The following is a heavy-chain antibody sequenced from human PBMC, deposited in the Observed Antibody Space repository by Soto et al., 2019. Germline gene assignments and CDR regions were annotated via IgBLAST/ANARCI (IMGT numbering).Heavy chain of an antibody. CDR2: IIPFFGTP. V-gene: IGHV1-69*06. CDR1: GATFSSYA. D-gene: IGHD3-3*01. CDR3: ATDSNYDVSNSF. J-gene: IGHJ4*02. Sequence: QVLLVQSGAEVKKPGSSVKVSCKLSGATFSSYAMSWVRQAPGQGLEWIGGIIPFFGTPNYAQKFQGRVTITADTSTATSYMELSSLRSDDTAVYYCATDSNYDVSNSFWGQGTLVTVSS.